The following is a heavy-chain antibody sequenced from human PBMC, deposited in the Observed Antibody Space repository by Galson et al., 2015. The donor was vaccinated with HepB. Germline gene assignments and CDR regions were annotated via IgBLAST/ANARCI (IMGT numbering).Heavy chain of an antibody. V-gene: IGHV3-21*01. J-gene: IGHJ4*02. CDR1: GFTFSSYS. CDR3: ARDQLGYSSGWYPFDY. D-gene: IGHD6-19*01. Sequence: SLRLSCAASGFTFSSYSMNWVRQAPGKGLEWVSSISSSSSYIYYADSVKGRFTISRDNAKNSLYMQMNSLRAEDTAVCYCARDQLGYSSGWYPFDYWGQGTLVTVSS. CDR2: ISSSSSYI.